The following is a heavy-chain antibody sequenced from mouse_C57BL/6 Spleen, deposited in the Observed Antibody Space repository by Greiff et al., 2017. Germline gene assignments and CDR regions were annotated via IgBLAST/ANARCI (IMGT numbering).Heavy chain of an antibody. D-gene: IGHD2-2*01. CDR3: ARYYGYGGYAMDY. V-gene: IGHV5-17*01. CDR1: GFTFSDYG. J-gene: IGHJ4*01. Sequence: EVQRVESGGGLVKPGGSLKLSCAASGFTFSDYGMHWVRQAPEKGLEWVAYISSGSSTIYYADTVKGRFTISRDNAKNTLFLQMTSLRSEDTAMYYCARYYGYGGYAMDYWGQGTSVTVSS. CDR2: ISSGSSTI.